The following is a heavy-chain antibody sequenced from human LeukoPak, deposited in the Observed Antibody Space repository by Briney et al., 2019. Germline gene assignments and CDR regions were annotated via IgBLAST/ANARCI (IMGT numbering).Heavy chain of an antibody. CDR1: GFIFSNYA. Sequence: GGSLRLSCSVSGFIFSNYAMHWVRQAPGEGLGYVSGIGTDGTTTYYTDSVKDRFTISRDNSKNTLYLQMSSLRSEDTAMFYCVKDRGILPRDFDSWGQGILVTVSS. CDR3: VKDRGILPRDFDS. D-gene: IGHD3-10*01. CDR2: IGTDGTTT. J-gene: IGHJ4*02. V-gene: IGHV3-64D*06.